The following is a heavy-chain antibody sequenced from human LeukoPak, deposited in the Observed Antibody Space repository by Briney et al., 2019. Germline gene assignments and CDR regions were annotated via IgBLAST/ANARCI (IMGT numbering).Heavy chain of an antibody. Sequence: ASVKVSCKASGYTFMNYGITWVRQAAGQGLEWMGWINTHEGKTIYAQRFQGRVTMTTDTSTSTVYMQLGRLRSDDAAVYYCAKGQWPSFFDLWGQGTLVTVSS. CDR1: GYTFMNYG. D-gene: IGHD3-9*01. CDR3: AKGQWPSFFDL. J-gene: IGHJ4*02. CDR2: INTHEGKT. V-gene: IGHV1-18*01.